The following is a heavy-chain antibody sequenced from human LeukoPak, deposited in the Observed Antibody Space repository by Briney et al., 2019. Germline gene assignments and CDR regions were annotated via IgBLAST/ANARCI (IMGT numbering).Heavy chain of an antibody. J-gene: IGHJ4*02. CDR3: ASSIMDTAMFPDY. Sequence: GGSLRLSWAAAGFTVSDYYMSWIRQAPGKGREWVSYISSSGSTIYYADSVKGRFTISRDNAKNSLYLQMNSLRAEDTAVYYCASSIMDTAMFPDYWGRGTLVTVSS. CDR2: ISSSGSTI. D-gene: IGHD5-18*01. CDR1: GFTVSDYY. V-gene: IGHV3-11*04.